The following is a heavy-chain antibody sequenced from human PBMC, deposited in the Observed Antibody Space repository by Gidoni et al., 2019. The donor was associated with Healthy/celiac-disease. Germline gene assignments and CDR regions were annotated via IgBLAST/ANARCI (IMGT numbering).Heavy chain of an antibody. CDR1: GFTFSSYS. CDR3: ARGGSYNKRHWYFDL. Sequence: EVQLVESGGGLVKHGGSLRLSCAASGFTFSSYSMNWVRQAPGKGLEWVSSISSSSSYIYYADSVKGRFTISRDNAKNSLYLQMNSLRAEDTAVYYCARGGSYNKRHWYFDLWGRGTLVTVSS. D-gene: IGHD1-26*01. J-gene: IGHJ2*01. CDR2: ISSSSSYI. V-gene: IGHV3-21*06.